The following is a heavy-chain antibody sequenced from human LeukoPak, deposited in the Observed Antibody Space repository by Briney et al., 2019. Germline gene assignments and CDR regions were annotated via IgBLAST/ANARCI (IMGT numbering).Heavy chain of an antibody. V-gene: IGHV4-59*01. CDR2: IYYSGST. J-gene: IGHJ6*02. CDR1: GGSISSYY. Sequence: SETLSLTCTVSGGSISSYYWSWIRQPPGKGLEWIGYIYYSGSTNYNPSLKSRVTISVDTSKNQFSLKLCSVTAADTAVYYCARGPLSVELLGYYYYGMDVWGQGTTVTVSS. D-gene: IGHD3-10*01. CDR3: ARGPLSVELLGYYYYGMDV.